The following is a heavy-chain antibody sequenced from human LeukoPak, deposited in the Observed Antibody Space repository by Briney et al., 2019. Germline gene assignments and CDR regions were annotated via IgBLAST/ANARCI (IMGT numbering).Heavy chain of an antibody. CDR2: ISGSGDTT. D-gene: IGHD5-18*01. CDR3: ARDSYGKTDY. CDR1: GFTFSSYA. J-gene: IGHJ4*02. Sequence: PGGSLRLSCAASGFTFSSYAMSWVRQAPGKGLEWVSSISGSGDTTNYADSVKGRFTISRDNSKNSLYLQMSSLRAEDTAVYYCARDSYGKTDYWGLGTLVTVSS. V-gene: IGHV3-23*01.